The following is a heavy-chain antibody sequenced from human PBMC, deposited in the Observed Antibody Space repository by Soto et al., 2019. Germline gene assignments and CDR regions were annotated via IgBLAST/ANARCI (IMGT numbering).Heavy chain of an antibody. J-gene: IGHJ2*01. CDR3: ARGRGPDYDYIWGSYRYTGGWYFDL. D-gene: IGHD3-16*02. V-gene: IGHV1-18*01. Sequence: QVQLVQSGAEVKKPGASVKVSCKASGYTFTSYGISWVRQAPGQGLEWMGWISAYNGNTNYAQKLQGRVTMTTDTYTSTAYMELRSLRSDDTAVYYCARGRGPDYDYIWGSYRYTGGWYFDLWGRGTLVTVSS. CDR1: GYTFTSYG. CDR2: ISAYNGNT.